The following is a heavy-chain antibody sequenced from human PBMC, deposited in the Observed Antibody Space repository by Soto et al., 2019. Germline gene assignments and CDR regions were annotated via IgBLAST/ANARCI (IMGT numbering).Heavy chain of an antibody. V-gene: IGHV1-69*19. D-gene: IGHD3-10*01. CDR1: GGTFNTYA. Sequence: QVQLVQSGAAMKKPGSSVKVSCQSSGGTFNTYAMNWVRQAPGQGPEWMGDISPMFGAANYAPKFQGRVTITADESTGTSYTQLSSLTSEYTAIYFCAREVQVHTPAFVYWGQGNLVTVSS. CDR3: AREVQVHTPAFVY. CDR2: ISPMFGAA. J-gene: IGHJ4*02.